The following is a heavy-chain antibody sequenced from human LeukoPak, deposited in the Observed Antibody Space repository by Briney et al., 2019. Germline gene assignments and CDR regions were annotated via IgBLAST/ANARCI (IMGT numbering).Heavy chain of an antibody. D-gene: IGHD1-1*01. CDR1: GFTFSSYS. Sequence: GGSLRLSCAASGFTFSSYSMNWVRQAPGKGLEWVSSISYSRSYIYYGDSVKGRFTISRENASNSLYLQMNSLRAEDTSVYYCARDLPDEVPSFDLWGRGTLVTVSS. V-gene: IGHV3-21*01. J-gene: IGHJ2*01. CDR3: ARDLPDEVPSFDL. CDR2: ISYSRSYI.